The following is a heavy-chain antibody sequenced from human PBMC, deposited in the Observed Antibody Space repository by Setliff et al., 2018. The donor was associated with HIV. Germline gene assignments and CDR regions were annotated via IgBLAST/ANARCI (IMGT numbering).Heavy chain of an antibody. CDR3: ARLAIPAATTDY. J-gene: IGHJ4*02. CDR2: IYHSGTT. CDR1: GYPISSGYY. D-gene: IGHD2-2*01. V-gene: IGHV4-38-2*02. Sequence: PSETLSLTCTVSGYPISSGYYWGWIRQPPGKGLEWIGSIYHSGTTYYNPSLKSRPTISVDTSKNQFSLKLNSVTAADTAVYYCARLAIPAATTDYWGQGTLVTVSS.